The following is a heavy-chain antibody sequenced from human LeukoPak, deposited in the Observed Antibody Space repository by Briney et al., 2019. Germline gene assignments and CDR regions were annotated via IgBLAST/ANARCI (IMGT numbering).Heavy chain of an antibody. CDR1: GFTFSNYA. D-gene: IGHD2-2*01. V-gene: IGHV4-34*01. Sequence: GSLRLSCAASGFTFSNYAMSWIRQPPGKGLEWIGEINHSGSTNYNPSLKSRVTISVDTSKNQFSLKLSSVTAADTAVYYCARGRGPTRALEKDIVVVPAEVGFDYWGQGTLVTVSS. CDR3: ARGRGPTRALEKDIVVVPAEVGFDY. J-gene: IGHJ4*02. CDR2: INHSGST.